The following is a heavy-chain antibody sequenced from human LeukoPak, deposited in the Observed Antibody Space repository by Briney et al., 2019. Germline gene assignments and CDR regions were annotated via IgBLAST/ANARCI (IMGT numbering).Heavy chain of an antibody. CDR3: ATGGRSGVALEQ. D-gene: IGHD3-3*01. J-gene: IGHJ4*02. V-gene: IGHV3-53*01. CDR1: GGSISSSSYY. CDR2: IYSGGTT. Sequence: ETLSLTCTVSGGSISSSSYYWGWIRQAPGKGLEWISLIYSGGTTHYADSVMGRFTISRDNSKTTLFLQMNSLKAEDTAVYYCATGGRSGVALEQWGQGTLVTVSS.